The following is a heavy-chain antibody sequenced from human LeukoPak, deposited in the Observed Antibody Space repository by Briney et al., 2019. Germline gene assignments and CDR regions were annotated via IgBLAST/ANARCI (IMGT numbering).Heavy chain of an antibody. CDR3: ARWPLPSGYDLPVPLDY. CDR1: GYTFTGYY. CDR2: TNPNSGGT. V-gene: IGHV1-2*02. J-gene: IGHJ4*02. D-gene: IGHD5-12*01. Sequence: ASVKVSCKASGYTFTGYYMHWVRQAPGKGLDGLGWTNPNSGGTNYAQKFQGRVTMTRDTSISTAYMELSRLRSDDTAVYYCARWPLPSGYDLPVPLDYWAREPWSPSPQ.